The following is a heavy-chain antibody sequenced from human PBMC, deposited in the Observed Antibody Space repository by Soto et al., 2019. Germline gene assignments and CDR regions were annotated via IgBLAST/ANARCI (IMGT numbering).Heavy chain of an antibody. CDR2: IFSSGST. CDR3: ARGRFGEIHDY. CDR1: SGSISSGEHY. V-gene: IGHV4-30-4*01. J-gene: IGHJ4*02. D-gene: IGHD3-10*01. Sequence: TSETLSLTCTVSSGSISSGEHYWSWLRQPPGKGLEWIGYIFSSGSTHYNASLKSRLTISIDTSQNQFSLQLTSVTATDTAVYYCARGRFGEIHDYWGQGTLVTVSS.